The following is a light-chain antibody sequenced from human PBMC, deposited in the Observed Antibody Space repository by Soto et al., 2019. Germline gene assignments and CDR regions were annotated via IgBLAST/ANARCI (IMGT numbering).Light chain of an antibody. CDR1: SGDIGSYNR. V-gene: IGLV2-14*01. CDR3: SSYTNINTRACV. Sequence: QSVLTQPASVSGSPGQSITISCTGTSGDIGSYNRVPWYQQHPGKAPKLIIYEVTARPSGVSNRFSGSKSGNTASLTISGLQAEDEAEYYCSSYTNINTRACVFGTGTKVTVL. CDR2: EVT. J-gene: IGLJ1*01.